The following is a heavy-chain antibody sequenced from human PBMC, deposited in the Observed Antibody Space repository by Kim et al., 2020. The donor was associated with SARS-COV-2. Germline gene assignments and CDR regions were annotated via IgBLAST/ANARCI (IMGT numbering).Heavy chain of an antibody. D-gene: IGHD1-1*01. V-gene: IGHV3-23*01. J-gene: IGHJ4*02. CDR1: GFTFSNYA. Sequence: GGSLRLSCIASGFTFSNYAMTWVRQAPGEGLEWVSVISAFGEDVHYTDPVKGRFVISRDNSKNTLYLQMNSLRAEDTARYYCAKRVDPTLGFFDSWGQGIMVTVSS. CDR2: ISAFGEDV. CDR3: AKRVDPTLGFFDS.